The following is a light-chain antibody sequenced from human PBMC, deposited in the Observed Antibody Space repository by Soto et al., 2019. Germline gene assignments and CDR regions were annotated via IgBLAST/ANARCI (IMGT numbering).Light chain of an antibody. CDR3: SSYAGSNNFV. Sequence: TPPPSASGSPGQSVTISCTVTSSDVGGYDYVSWYQQHPGKAPKLMIYEVTKRPSGVPDRFSGSKSGNTASLTVSGLQAQDEAEYYCSSYAGSNNFVFGTGTKVTVL. V-gene: IGLV2-8*01. CDR2: EVT. J-gene: IGLJ1*01. CDR1: SSDVGGYDY.